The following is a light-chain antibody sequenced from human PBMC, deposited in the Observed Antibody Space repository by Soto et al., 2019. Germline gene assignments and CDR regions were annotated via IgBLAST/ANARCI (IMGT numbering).Light chain of an antibody. CDR2: GNS. J-gene: IGLJ2*01. CDR1: SSNIGAGYD. Sequence: QSVLTQPPSVSGAPGQRVTISCTGSSSNIGAGYDVHWYQQLPGTAPKLLIYGNSNRPSGVPDRFSGSKSGTSASLAITGLQAEDAAEYDCQSYDSSLGGVFGGGTKLTVL. V-gene: IGLV1-40*01. CDR3: QSYDSSLGGV.